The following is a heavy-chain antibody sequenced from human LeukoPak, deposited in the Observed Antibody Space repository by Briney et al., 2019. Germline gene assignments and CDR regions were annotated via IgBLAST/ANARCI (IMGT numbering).Heavy chain of an antibody. D-gene: IGHD4-17*01. CDR2: IYYSGST. J-gene: IGHJ4*02. Sequence: PSETLSLTCTVSGGSISSYYWSWIRQPPGKGLEWIGYIYYSGSTNYNPSLKSRVTISVDTSKNQFSLKLSSVTAADTAVYYCARPSYYGPDEYYFDYWGRGTLVTVSS. V-gene: IGHV4-59*08. CDR3: ARPSYYGPDEYYFDY. CDR1: GGSISSYY.